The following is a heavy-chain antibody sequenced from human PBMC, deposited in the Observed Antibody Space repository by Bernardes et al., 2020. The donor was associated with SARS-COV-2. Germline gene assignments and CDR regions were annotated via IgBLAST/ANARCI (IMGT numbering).Heavy chain of an antibody. CDR2: IYYSGST. D-gene: IGHD2-8*01. V-gene: IGHV4-59*01. J-gene: IGHJ6*02. CDR3: ARHGRDCSHGVCKTYYYYGLDV. CDR1: GGSISYFY. Sequence: SETLSLTCSVSGGSISYFYWSWIRQTPGKGLEWIGYIYYSGSTEYNPSLKSRVSIPVDASQNQVSLRLSSLTAADTAVYYCARHGRDCSHGVCKTYYYYGLDVWGQGTTVTVSS.